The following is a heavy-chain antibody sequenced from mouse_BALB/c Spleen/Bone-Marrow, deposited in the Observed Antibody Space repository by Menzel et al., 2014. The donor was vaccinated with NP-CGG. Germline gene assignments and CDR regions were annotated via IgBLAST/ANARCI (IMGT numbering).Heavy chain of an antibody. D-gene: IGHD1-2*01. V-gene: IGHV7-3*02. CDR3: ARDFTTASYWYFDV. CDR2: IRNKANGYTT. Sequence: EVKLQESGGGLVQPGGSLRLSCATSGFTFTDYYMSWVRQPPGKALEWLGFIRNKANGYTTEYSAPVKGRFTISRDNSQSILYLQMNTLRAEDSATYYCARDFTTASYWYFDVWGAGTTVTVSS. J-gene: IGHJ1*01. CDR1: GFTFTDYY.